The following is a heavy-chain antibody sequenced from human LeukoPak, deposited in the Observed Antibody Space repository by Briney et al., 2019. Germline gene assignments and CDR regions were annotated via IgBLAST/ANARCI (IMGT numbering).Heavy chain of an antibody. Sequence: SETLSLTCTVSGGSISSYYWSWIRQPPGKGLEWIGYIYYSGSTNYNPSLKSRVTISVDTSKNQFSLKLSSVTAADTAVYYCARDGTARYYGSGSYYTLDYWGQGTLVTVSS. CDR2: IYYSGST. CDR1: GGSISSYY. J-gene: IGHJ4*02. V-gene: IGHV4-59*01. D-gene: IGHD3-10*01. CDR3: ARDGTARYYGSGSYYTLDY.